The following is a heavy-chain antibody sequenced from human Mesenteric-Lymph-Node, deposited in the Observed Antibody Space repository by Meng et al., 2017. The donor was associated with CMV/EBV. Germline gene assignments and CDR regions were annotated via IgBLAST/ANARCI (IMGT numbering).Heavy chain of an antibody. Sequence: SETLSLTCTVSGGSISGSSYYWGWIRQPPGKGLEWIGSFFHGANTYYNPSLKSRVTISVDTSKNQFSLKQTSVTAADTAVYYCVRMGSDQLLKDWGPGTLVTVSS. V-gene: IGHV4-39*01. CDR1: GGSISGSSYY. CDR2: FFHGANT. CDR3: VRMGSDQLLKD. J-gene: IGHJ4*02. D-gene: IGHD2-2*01.